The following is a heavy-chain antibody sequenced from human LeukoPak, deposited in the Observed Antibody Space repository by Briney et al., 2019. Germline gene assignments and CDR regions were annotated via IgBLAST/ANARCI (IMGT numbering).Heavy chain of an antibody. CDR2: ISYDGNNK. CDR3: AKVGYCSGGTCYWGVYYYYGMDV. Sequence: GGSLRLSCAASGFTFSSYGMHWVRQAPGKGLGWVGVISYDGNNKYHADSVKGRFTISRDNSKNTLYLQMNSLRAEDTAVYYCAKVGYCSGGTCYWGVYYYYGMDVWGQGTTVTVSS. V-gene: IGHV3-30*18. D-gene: IGHD2-15*01. J-gene: IGHJ6*02. CDR1: GFTFSSYG.